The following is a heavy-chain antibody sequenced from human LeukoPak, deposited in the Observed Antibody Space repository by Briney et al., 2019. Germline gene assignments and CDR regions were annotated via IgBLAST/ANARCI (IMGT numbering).Heavy chain of an antibody. Sequence: SETLSLTCTVSGGSISSSSYYWGWIRQPPGKGLEWIGSIYYSGSTYYNPSLKSRVTISVDTSKNQFSLKLSSVTAADTAVYYCARQAPYCSGGSCSLYYFDYWGQGTLVTVSS. J-gene: IGHJ4*02. CDR1: GGSISSSSYY. CDR2: IYYSGST. V-gene: IGHV4-39*01. CDR3: ARQAPYCSGGSCSLYYFDY. D-gene: IGHD2-15*01.